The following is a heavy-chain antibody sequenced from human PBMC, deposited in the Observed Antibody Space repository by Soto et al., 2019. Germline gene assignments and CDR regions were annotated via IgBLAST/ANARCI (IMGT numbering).Heavy chain of an antibody. V-gene: IGHV3-74*01. D-gene: IGHD4-17*01. Sequence: GGSLRLSCAASGFTFSSYWMHWVRQAPGKGLVWVSRINSDGSSTSYADSVKGRFTISRDNAKNTLYLQMNSLRAEDTAVYYYARPGAEIKDYGDYVGYYYYYMDVWGKGTTVTVSS. CDR1: GFTFSSYW. CDR3: ARPGAEIKDYGDYVGYYYYYMDV. J-gene: IGHJ6*03. CDR2: INSDGSST.